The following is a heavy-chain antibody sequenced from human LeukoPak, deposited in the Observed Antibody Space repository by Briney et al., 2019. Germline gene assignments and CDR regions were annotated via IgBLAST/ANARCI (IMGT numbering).Heavy chain of an antibody. CDR2: IWNDGSNK. D-gene: IGHD6-19*01. Sequence: PGRSLRLSCATSGFKFSDCGMYWVRQAPGKGLEWVAVIWNDGSNKYYADSVKGRFTISRDNSKNTLYLQMNSLRAEDTAVYYCARDLGDSSGWISYYYYGMDVWGQGTTVTVSS. CDR3: ARDLGDSSGWISYYYYGMDV. V-gene: IGHV3-33*01. J-gene: IGHJ6*02. CDR1: GFKFSDCG.